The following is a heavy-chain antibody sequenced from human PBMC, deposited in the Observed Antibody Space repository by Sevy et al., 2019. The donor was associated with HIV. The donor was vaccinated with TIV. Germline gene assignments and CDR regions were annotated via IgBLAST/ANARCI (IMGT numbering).Heavy chain of an antibody. Sequence: ATVKVSCKASGYTFSDSGYYVHWVRQAPGQGLEWMGWINPKSGATDYAQKFQGRVTMTRDTSVSTANMELSRLTSDDTAVYYRARESYDFWTGSVDYDYGMDVWGQGTTVTVSS. CDR3: ARESYDFWTGSVDYDYGMDV. CDR2: INPKSGAT. J-gene: IGHJ6*02. CDR1: GYTFSDSGYY. D-gene: IGHD3-3*01. V-gene: IGHV1-2*02.